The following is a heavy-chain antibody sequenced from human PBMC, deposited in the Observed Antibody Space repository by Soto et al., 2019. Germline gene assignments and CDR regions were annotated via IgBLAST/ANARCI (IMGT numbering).Heavy chain of an antibody. CDR1: GYSFTSYW. Sequence: GESLKISCKVSGYSFTSYWISWVRQMPGKGLEWMGRIDPSDSYTNYSPSFQGHVTISADKSISTAYLQWSSLKASDTAMYYCARTGGIVVVPAAMHEYYYGMDVWGQGTTVTVSS. D-gene: IGHD2-2*01. CDR3: ARTGGIVVVPAAMHEYYYGMDV. V-gene: IGHV5-10-1*01. CDR2: IDPSDSYT. J-gene: IGHJ6*02.